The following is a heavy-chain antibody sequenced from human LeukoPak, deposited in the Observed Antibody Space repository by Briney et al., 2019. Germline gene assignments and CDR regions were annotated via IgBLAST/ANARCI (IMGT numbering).Heavy chain of an antibody. V-gene: IGHV3-53*01. Sequence: GGSLRLSCAAPGFTVSSNYMSWVRQAPGKGLEWVSVIYSGGSTYYADSVKGRFTISRDNSKNTLYLQMNSLRAEDTTVYYCARLDGSYRAFDYWGQGTLVTVSS. CDR3: ARLDGSYRAFDY. CDR1: GFTVSSNY. CDR2: IYSGGST. J-gene: IGHJ4*02. D-gene: IGHD1-26*01.